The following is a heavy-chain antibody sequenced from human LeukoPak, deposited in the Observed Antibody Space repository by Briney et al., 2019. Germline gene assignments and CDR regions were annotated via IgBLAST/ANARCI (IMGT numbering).Heavy chain of an antibody. CDR3: GRDRPSGYYDY. J-gene: IGHJ4*02. CDR1: SYSIRSDYY. V-gene: IGHV4-38-2*02. Sequence: SETLSLTCTVSSYSIRSDYYWGWIRQTPGKGLEWIASINHSGITYYNPSLKSRVTISVDMSKNQFSLKLTSVTAADTAVYYCGRDRPSGYYDYLGQGILVTVSS. D-gene: IGHD3-22*01. CDR2: INHSGIT.